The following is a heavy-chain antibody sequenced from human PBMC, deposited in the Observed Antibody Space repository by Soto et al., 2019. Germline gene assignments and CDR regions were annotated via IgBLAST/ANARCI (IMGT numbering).Heavy chain of an antibody. V-gene: IGHV3-30*18. Sequence: GSLRLSCAASGFTFSSYGMHWVRQAPGKGLEWVAVISYDGSNKYYADSVKGRFTISRDNSKNTLYPQMNSLRAEDTAVYYCAKGYDYVWGSYRSTDYYYYYGMDVWGQGTTVTVSS. CDR1: GFTFSSYG. D-gene: IGHD3-16*02. CDR2: ISYDGSNK. CDR3: AKGYDYVWGSYRSTDYYYYYGMDV. J-gene: IGHJ6*02.